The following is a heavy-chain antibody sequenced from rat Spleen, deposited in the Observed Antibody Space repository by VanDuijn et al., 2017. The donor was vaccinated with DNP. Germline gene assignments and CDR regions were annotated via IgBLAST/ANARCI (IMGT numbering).Heavy chain of an antibody. CDR1: GFSLTSYH. CDR3: ASSLGYTTDYYYGN. D-gene: IGHD1-6*01. CDR2: IWTGGST. V-gene: IGHV2-43*01. Sequence: QVQLKESGPGLVQPSQTLSLTCTVSGFSLTSYHVSWVRQPPGKGREWMGVIWTGGSTAYNSLIKSRLSISRDISKSQVFLKMNSLQTEDTATYYCASSLGYTTDYYYGNWGQGVMVTVSS. J-gene: IGHJ2*01.